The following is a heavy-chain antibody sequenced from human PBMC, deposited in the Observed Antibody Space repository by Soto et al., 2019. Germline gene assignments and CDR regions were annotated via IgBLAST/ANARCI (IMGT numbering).Heavy chain of an antibody. Sequence: SVKVSCKASGGTFSSYAISWVRQAPGQGLEWMGGIIPIFGTANYAQKFQGRVTITADESTSTAYMELSSLRSEDTAVYYCAHGGYSYGYDYFDYWGQGTLVTVYS. CDR2: IIPIFGTA. CDR3: AHGGYSYGYDYFDY. D-gene: IGHD5-18*01. CDR1: GGTFSSYA. J-gene: IGHJ4*02. V-gene: IGHV1-69*13.